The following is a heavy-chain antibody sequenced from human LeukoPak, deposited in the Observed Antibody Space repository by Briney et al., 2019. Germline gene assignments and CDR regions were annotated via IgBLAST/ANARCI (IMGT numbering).Heavy chain of an antibody. CDR3: ARAGTGYGGSLFYYYYYMDV. Sequence: ASVKVSCKASGYTFTGYYMHWVRQAPGQGLEWMGWINPKSGGTNYAQKFQGRVTMTRDTSISTAYMELSRLRSDDTAVYYCARAGTGYGGSLFYYYYYMDVWGKGTTVTISS. CDR2: INPKSGGT. J-gene: IGHJ6*03. V-gene: IGHV1-2*02. D-gene: IGHD4-23*01. CDR1: GYTFTGYY.